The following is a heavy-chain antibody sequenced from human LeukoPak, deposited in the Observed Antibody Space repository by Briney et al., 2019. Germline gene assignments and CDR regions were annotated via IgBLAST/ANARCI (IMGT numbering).Heavy chain of an antibody. CDR1: GGSISSYY. V-gene: IGHV4-59*01. CDR2: IYYSGST. Sequence: SETLSLTCTVSGGSISSYYWSWIRQPPGKGLEWIGYIYYSGSTNYNPSLKSRVTISVDTSKNQLSLKLSSVTAADTAVYYCARVTYYGSGTIYFDYWGQGTLVTVSS. CDR3: ARVTYYGSGTIYFDY. J-gene: IGHJ4*02. D-gene: IGHD3-10*01.